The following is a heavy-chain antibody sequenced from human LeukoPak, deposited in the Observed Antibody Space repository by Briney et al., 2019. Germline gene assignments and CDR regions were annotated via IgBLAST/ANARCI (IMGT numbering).Heavy chain of an antibody. V-gene: IGHV3-21*01. CDR3: AKDSTPGSTSCPDY. Sequence: GGSLRLSCTASEFTFSSYNMNWVRQAPGKGLEWVASISSSSSYIYYADSVKGRFTISRDNAKNSLYLQMNSLRGEDTAVYYCAKDSTPGSTSCPDYWGQGTLVTVSS. D-gene: IGHD2-2*01. CDR2: ISSSSSYI. CDR1: EFTFSSYN. J-gene: IGHJ4*02.